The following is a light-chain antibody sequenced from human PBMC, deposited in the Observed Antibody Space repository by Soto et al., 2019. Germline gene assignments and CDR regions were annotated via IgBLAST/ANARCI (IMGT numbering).Light chain of an antibody. J-gene: IGLJ1*01. CDR1: SSDVGSYNS. CDR3: SSFTSSTSYV. CDR2: DVH. Sequence: QSALTQPASVSGSPGQSIAISCTGTSSDVGSYNSVSWYQQHPGKAPKLMIHDVHTRPSGISERFSASKSGNTASLTISGLQAEDESDYYCSSFTSSTSYVCGTGTKLTVL. V-gene: IGLV2-14*03.